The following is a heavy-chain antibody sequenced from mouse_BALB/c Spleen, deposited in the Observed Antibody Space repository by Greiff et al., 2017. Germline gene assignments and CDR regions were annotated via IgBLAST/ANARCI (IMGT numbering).Heavy chain of an antibody. J-gene: IGHJ3*01. CDR1: GFTFSDYY. CDR3: ARYHRAYYGNYGTY. V-gene: IGHV5-4*02. D-gene: IGHD2-10*01. Sequence: EVHLVESGGGLVKPGGSLKLSCAASGFTFSDYYMYWVRQTPEKRLEWVATISDGGSYTYYPDSVKGRFTISRDNAKNNLYLQMSSLKSEDTAMYYCARYHRAYYGNYGTYWGQGTLVTVSA. CDR2: ISDGGSYT.